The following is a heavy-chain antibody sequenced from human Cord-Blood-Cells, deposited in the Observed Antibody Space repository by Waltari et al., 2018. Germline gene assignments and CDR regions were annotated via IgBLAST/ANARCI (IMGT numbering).Heavy chain of an antibody. Sequence: QVQLQESGPGLVKPSETLSLTCTVSGCSISSYYWRWIRQPPGKGLEWIGYIYYSGSTNYNPSLKSRVTISVDTSKNQFSLKLSSVTAADTAVYYCARVTTGTPSYYYGMDVWGQGTTVTVSS. J-gene: IGHJ6*02. V-gene: IGHV4-59*01. D-gene: IGHD1-1*01. CDR3: ARVTTGTPSYYYGMDV. CDR1: GCSISSYY. CDR2: IYYSGST.